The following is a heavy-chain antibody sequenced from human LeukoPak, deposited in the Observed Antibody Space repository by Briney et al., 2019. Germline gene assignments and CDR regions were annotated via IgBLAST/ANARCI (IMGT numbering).Heavy chain of an antibody. CDR2: IRYDGSNK. Sequence: PGGSLRLSCAASGFTFSSYGMHWVRQAPGKGLEWVAFIRYDGSNKYYADSVKGRFTISRDNSKNTLYLQMNSLRAEDTAVYYCARGYYDNDAFDIWGQGTMVTVSS. J-gene: IGHJ3*02. D-gene: IGHD3-22*01. CDR1: GFTFSSYG. V-gene: IGHV3-30*02. CDR3: ARGYYDNDAFDI.